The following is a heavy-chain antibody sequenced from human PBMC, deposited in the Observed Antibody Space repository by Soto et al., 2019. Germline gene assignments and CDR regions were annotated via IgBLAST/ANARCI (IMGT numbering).Heavy chain of an antibody. CDR2: IYYSGST. V-gene: IGHV4-59*01. CDR3: ARDSYDYVWGSYRYTGLYAFDI. CDR1: GGSISSYY. Sequence: PSETLSLTCTVSGGSISSYYWSWIRQPPGKGLEWIGYIYYSGSTNYNPSLKSRVTISVDTSKNQFSLKLSSVTAADTAVYYCARDSYDYVWGSYRYTGLYAFDIWGQGTMVTVS. D-gene: IGHD3-16*02. J-gene: IGHJ3*02.